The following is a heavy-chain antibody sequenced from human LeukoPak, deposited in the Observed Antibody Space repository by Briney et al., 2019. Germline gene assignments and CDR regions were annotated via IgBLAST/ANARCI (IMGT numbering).Heavy chain of an antibody. J-gene: IGHJ4*02. V-gene: IGHV1-2*02. CDR2: INPNSGGT. CDR1: GYTFTDYY. Sequence: ASVKVSCKASGYTFTDYYMHWVRQAPGQGLEWMGWINPNSGGTNCAQKFQGRVTMTRDTSISTAYMELSRLRSDDTAVYYCARGLRMIVVVILEDWGQGTLVTVSS. D-gene: IGHD3-22*01. CDR3: ARGLRMIVVVILED.